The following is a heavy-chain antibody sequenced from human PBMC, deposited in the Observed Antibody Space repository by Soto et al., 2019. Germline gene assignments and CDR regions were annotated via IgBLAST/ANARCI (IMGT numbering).Heavy chain of an antibody. Sequence: QVQLQESGPGLVKPSQTLSLTCTVSGGSISSGGYYWSWIRQHPGKGLEWIGYIYYSGSTYYTPSLKSRVTISVDTSKNQFSLKLSSVTAADTAVYYCARGWFRPYYYGMDVWGQGTTVTVSS. CDR2: IYYSGST. J-gene: IGHJ6*02. V-gene: IGHV4-31*03. CDR3: ARGWFRPYYYGMDV. D-gene: IGHD2-15*01. CDR1: GGSISSGGYY.